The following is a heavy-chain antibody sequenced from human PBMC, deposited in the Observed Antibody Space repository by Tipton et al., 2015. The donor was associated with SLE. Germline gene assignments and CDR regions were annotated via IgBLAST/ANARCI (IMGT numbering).Heavy chain of an antibody. Sequence: TLSLTCAVSGYSISSGYYWGWIRQPPGKGLEWIGSIYHSGSTHYNPSLKSRVTISVDTSKNQFSLKLSSVTAADTAVYYCARDRNPRDFDYWGQGTLVTVSS. V-gene: IGHV4-38-2*02. D-gene: IGHD1-14*01. CDR2: IYHSGST. CDR1: GYSISSGYY. J-gene: IGHJ4*02. CDR3: ARDRNPRDFDY.